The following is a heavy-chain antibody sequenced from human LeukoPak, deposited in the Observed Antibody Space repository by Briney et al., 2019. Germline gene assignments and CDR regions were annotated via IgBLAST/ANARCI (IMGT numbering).Heavy chain of an antibody. CDR1: GYTFTSYG. CDR3: ASPTSRYYYYGMDV. Sequence: SVKVSFTASGYTFTSYGISWVRQAPGQGLEWMGGIIPIFGTANYAQKFQGRVTITADESTSTAYMELSSLRSEDTAVYYCASPTSRYYYYGMDVWGQGTTVAVSS. CDR2: IIPIFGTA. J-gene: IGHJ6*02. V-gene: IGHV1-69*13.